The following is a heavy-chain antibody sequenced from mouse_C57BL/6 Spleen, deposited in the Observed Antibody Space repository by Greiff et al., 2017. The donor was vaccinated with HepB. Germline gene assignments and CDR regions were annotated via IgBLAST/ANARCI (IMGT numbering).Heavy chain of an antibody. V-gene: IGHV5-9-1*02. Sequence: EVKLMESGEGLVKPGGSLKLSCAASGFTFSSYAMSWVRQTPEKRLEWVAYISSGGDYIYYADTVKGRFTISRDNARNTLYLQMSSLKSEDTAMYYCTRHWRGYAMDYWGQGTSVTVSS. CDR2: ISSGGDYI. CDR1: GFTFSSYA. J-gene: IGHJ4*01. D-gene: IGHD4-1*01. CDR3: TRHWRGYAMDY.